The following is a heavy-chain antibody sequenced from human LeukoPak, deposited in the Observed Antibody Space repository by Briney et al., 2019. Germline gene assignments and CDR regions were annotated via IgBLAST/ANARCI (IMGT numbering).Heavy chain of an antibody. CDR1: GGSISSYY. CDR2: IYYSGST. CDR3: ARTRRYSYGLASLPFDP. V-gene: IGHV4-59*01. J-gene: IGHJ5*02. D-gene: IGHD5-18*01. Sequence: SETLSLTCTVSGGSISSYYWSWIRQPPGKGLEWIGYIYYSGSTNYNPSLKSRVTISVDTSKNQFSLKLSSVTAADTAVYYSARTRRYSYGLASLPFDPWGQGTLVTVSS.